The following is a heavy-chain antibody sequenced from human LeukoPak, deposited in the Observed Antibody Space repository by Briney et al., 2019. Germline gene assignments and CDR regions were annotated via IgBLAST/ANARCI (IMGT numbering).Heavy chain of an antibody. J-gene: IGHJ4*02. Sequence: GGSLRLSCAASGFTFSSYGMHWVRQAPGKGLEWVAVIWSEGNNKYYADSVKGRFTISRDNSKNTLYLHMNSLRDEDTAVYYCARWGSGGPLDYWGQGTLVTVSS. CDR1: GFTFSSYG. D-gene: IGHD4-23*01. CDR3: ARWGSGGPLDY. CDR2: IWSEGNNK. V-gene: IGHV3-33*08.